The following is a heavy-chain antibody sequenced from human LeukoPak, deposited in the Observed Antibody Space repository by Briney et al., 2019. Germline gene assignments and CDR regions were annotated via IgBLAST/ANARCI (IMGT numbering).Heavy chain of an antibody. D-gene: IGHD5-24*01. CDR2: IYYSGST. V-gene: IGHV4-59*08. CDR3: ARQRDALYYFDS. J-gene: IGHJ4*02. Sequence: SETLSLTCTVSGGSIRSYYWSWIRQPPGKGLEWIGYIYYSGSTNYNPSPKSRLTISVDTSKNQFSLKLSSVTAADTAVYYFARQRDALYYFDSWGQGTQVTVSS. CDR1: GGSIRSYY.